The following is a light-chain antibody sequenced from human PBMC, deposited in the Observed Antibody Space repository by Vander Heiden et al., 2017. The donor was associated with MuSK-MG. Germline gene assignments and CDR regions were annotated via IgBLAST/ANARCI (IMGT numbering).Light chain of an antibody. V-gene: IGLV2-14*01. CDR3: SSYTSSSTGYV. CDR1: SSEVGCYKF. Sequence: QSALTQSAAVSGSPGQTIASTSSATSSEVGCYKFVSCYQQHTAKSHNLMCYDVSNRSSGVSNRFSGTKSGNTASLTISGLQAEDEADYYCSSYTSSSTGYVFGTGTKVTVL. CDR2: DVS. J-gene: IGLJ1*01.